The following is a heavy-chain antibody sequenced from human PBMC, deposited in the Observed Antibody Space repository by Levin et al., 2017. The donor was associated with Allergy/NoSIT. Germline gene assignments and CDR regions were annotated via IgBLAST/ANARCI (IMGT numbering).Heavy chain of an antibody. D-gene: IGHD1/OR15-1a*01. Sequence: TSSETLSLTCAVHGGSLSVYYWSWIRQSPGKGLEWIGEINHSGSTNDNASLRSRVAISVDTSKNQFSLRLTSVTAADTAVYYCARTFCNKTNCLGSWFDPWGQGTQVTVSS. CDR1: GGSLSVYY. V-gene: IGHV4-34*01. CDR2: INHSGST. J-gene: IGHJ5*02. CDR3: ARTFCNKTNCLGSWFDP.